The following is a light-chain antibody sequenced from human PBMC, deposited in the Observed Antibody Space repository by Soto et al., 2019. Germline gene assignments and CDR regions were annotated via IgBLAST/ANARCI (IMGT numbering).Light chain of an antibody. J-gene: IGKJ4*01. CDR3: QKASSFPLT. CDR2: AAS. Sequence: DIQMTQSPSSVSASVGDRVTITCRASQGISSCLGWYQQKPGQAPKLLIFAASSLQRGVPPRFSGSESGKEFTLTISSLQPEYVATYHRQKASSFPLTSGG. CDR1: QGISSC. V-gene: IGKV1-12*01.